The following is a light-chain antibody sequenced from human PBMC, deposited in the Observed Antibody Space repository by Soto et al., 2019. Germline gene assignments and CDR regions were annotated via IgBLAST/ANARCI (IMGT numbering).Light chain of an antibody. Sequence: DIQMTQSPSTLSASVGDRVTITCRASQSFNTWLAWYQQKPGKAPNLLIYKTSILESGVPSRFSGSGSGTEFTLTISSLQPDDFATYYCQQYNSNPLTFGGGTKVEIK. CDR2: KTS. V-gene: IGKV1-5*03. CDR3: QQYNSNPLT. CDR1: QSFNTW. J-gene: IGKJ4*01.